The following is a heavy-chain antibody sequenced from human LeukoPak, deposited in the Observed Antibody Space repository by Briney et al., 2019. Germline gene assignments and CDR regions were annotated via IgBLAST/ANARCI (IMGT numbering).Heavy chain of an antibody. CDR2: INTKTGNP. Sequence: ASVKVSCKASGYTFTSYYMHWVRQAPGHGLEWKGWINTKTGNPTYAQGFTGRFVFSLDTSVSTAFLQISSLKAEDTAVYYCARISGDFGHLGDPWGQGTLVTVSS. J-gene: IGHJ5*02. CDR1: GYTFTSYY. D-gene: IGHD3-16*01. V-gene: IGHV7-4-1*02. CDR3: ARISGDFGHLGDP.